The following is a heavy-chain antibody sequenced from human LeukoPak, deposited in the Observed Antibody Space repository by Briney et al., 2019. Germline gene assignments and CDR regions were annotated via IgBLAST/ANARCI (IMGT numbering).Heavy chain of an antibody. CDR2: INHSGST. V-gene: IGHV4-34*01. J-gene: IGHJ4*02. CDR3: ARDILTGYYFDY. Sequence: SETLSLTCAVYGGSFSGYYWSWIRQPPGKWLEWIGEINHSGSTNYNPSLKSRVTISVDTSKNQFSLKLSSVTAADTAVYYCARDILTGYYFDYWGQGTLVTVSS. D-gene: IGHD3-9*01. CDR1: GGSFSGYY.